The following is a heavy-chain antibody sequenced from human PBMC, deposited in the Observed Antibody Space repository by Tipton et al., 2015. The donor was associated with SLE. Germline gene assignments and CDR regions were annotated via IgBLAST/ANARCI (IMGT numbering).Heavy chain of an antibody. Sequence: TLSLTCTVSGGSISSYYWSWIRQPPGKGLEWIGYIYYSGSTNYNPSLKSRVTISVDTSKNQFSLKLSSVTAADTAVYYCARGVGTPSGPRDYFDYWGQGTLVTVFS. CDR3: ARGVGTPSGPRDYFDY. J-gene: IGHJ4*02. D-gene: IGHD7-27*01. V-gene: IGHV4-59*12. CDR1: GGSISSYY. CDR2: IYYSGST.